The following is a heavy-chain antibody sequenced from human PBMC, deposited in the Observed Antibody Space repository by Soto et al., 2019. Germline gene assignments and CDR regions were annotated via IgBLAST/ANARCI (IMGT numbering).Heavy chain of an antibody. CDR3: AVSASAYVMDV. CDR1: GGSISSSSYY. D-gene: IGHD6-25*01. J-gene: IGHJ6*02. CDR2: IYYSGST. V-gene: IGHV4-39*01. Sequence: SYTLSLTCTVSGGSISSSSYYWGWILQPPGKGLEWIGSIYYSGSTYYNPSLKGRVTISVDTSKNQFSLKLSSVTATNQALSSCAVSASAYVMDVWGQGTTVTVSS.